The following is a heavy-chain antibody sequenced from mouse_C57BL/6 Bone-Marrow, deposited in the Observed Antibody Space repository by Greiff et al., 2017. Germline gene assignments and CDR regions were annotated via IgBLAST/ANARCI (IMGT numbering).Heavy chain of an antibody. CDR2: IYPRSGNT. J-gene: IGHJ2*01. CDR3: ARQDYGSSPDY. V-gene: IGHV1-81*01. D-gene: IGHD1-1*01. Sequence: VKLQQSGAELARPGASVKLSCKASGYTFTSYGISWVKQRTGQGLEWIGEIYPRSGNTYYNEKFKGKATLTADKSSSTAYMELRSLTSEDSAVYFCARQDYGSSPDYWGQGTTLTVSS. CDR1: GYTFTSYG.